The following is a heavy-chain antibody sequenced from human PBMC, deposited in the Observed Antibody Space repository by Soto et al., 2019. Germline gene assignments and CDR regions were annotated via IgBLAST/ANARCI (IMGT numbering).Heavy chain of an antibody. J-gene: IGHJ6*02. Sequence: QVQLQESCAGLVKPSGTLSLICAVSGGSISSSSWWSWVRQPPGKGLEWIGEIYHDGSTNYNPSLKSRVTISVDKSKNQFSLNLSSVTAADTAVYYCASADTVYYYGMDVWGQGTTVTVSS. D-gene: IGHD5-18*01. CDR1: GGSISSSSW. CDR2: IYHDGST. CDR3: ASADTVYYYGMDV. V-gene: IGHV4-4*02.